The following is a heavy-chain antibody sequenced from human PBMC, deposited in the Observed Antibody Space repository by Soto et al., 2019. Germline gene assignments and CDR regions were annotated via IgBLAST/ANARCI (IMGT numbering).Heavy chain of an antibody. D-gene: IGHD3-10*01. CDR2: IIPILGIA. Sequence: SVKVSCKASGGTFSSYTISWVRQAPGQGLEWMGRIIPILGIANYAQKFQGRVTITADKSTSTAYMELSSLRSEDTAVYYCSRRGPTYSGSGIHSGFIDYWGQGTLVTVSS. V-gene: IGHV1-69*02. J-gene: IGHJ4*02. CDR1: GGTFSSYT. CDR3: SRRGPTYSGSGIHSGFIDY.